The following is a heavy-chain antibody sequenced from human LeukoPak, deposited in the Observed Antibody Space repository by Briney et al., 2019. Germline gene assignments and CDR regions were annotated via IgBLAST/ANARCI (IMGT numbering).Heavy chain of an antibody. Sequence: GGSLRLSCAASGFTFSSYNMNWVRQAPGKGLEWVSSISGSSKYIYYADSVKGRFNISRDNAKNSVYLQMSSLRADDTAVYYCVVPLSFDYWGQGTLVTVSS. J-gene: IGHJ4*02. CDR2: ISGSSKYI. CDR3: VVPLSFDY. V-gene: IGHV3-21*01. CDR1: GFTFSSYN.